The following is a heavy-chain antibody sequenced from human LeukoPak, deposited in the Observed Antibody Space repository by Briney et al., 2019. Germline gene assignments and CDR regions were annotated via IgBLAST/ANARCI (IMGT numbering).Heavy chain of an antibody. CDR1: GYSFSSYW. D-gene: IGHD5-24*01. V-gene: IGHV5-51*01. CDR2: IYPGDSDT. CDR3: ARQVEMDPPAPYYYGMDV. Sequence: GESLQISCKGFGYSFSSYWIGWVRQMPGKGLEWMGIIYPGDSDTRYSPSFQGQVTISADKSISTAYLQWSSLKASDTAMYYCARQVEMDPPAPYYYGMDVWGQGTTVTVSS. J-gene: IGHJ6*02.